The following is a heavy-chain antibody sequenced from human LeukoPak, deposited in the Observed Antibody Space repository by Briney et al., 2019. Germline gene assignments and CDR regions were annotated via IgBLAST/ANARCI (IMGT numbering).Heavy chain of an antibody. CDR2: ISSSGSTI. D-gene: IGHD3-10*01. CDR3: ASGSGNGYYYYYMDV. Sequence: GGSLRLSCAASGFTFSSYEMNWVRQAPGKGLEWVSYISSSGSTIYYADSVKGRFTISRDNAKNSLYLQMNSLRAEDTAVYYCASGSGNGYYYYYMDVWGKGTTVTISS. V-gene: IGHV3-48*03. CDR1: GFTFSSYE. J-gene: IGHJ6*03.